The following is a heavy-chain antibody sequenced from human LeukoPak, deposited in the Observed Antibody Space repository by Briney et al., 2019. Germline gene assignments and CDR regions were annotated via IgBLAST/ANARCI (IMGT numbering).Heavy chain of an antibody. CDR3: ARELKSDYYDGSGYYDA. D-gene: IGHD3-22*01. Sequence: GASVKVSCKASGYTFTSYGISWVRQAPGQGLEWMGWISAYNGNTNYAQKLQGRVTMTTDTSTSTAYMELRSLRSDDTAVYYCARELKSDYYDGSGYYDAWGQGTLVTVSS. CDR2: ISAYNGNT. CDR1: GYTFTSYG. V-gene: IGHV1-18*01. J-gene: IGHJ5*02.